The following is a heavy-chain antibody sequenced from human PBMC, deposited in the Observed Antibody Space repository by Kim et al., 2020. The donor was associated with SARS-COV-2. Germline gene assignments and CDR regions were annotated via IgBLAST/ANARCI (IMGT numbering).Heavy chain of an antibody. D-gene: IGHD4-17*01. CDR3: ARGFYGDYQYGMDV. J-gene: IGHJ6*02. V-gene: IGHV1-18*04. Sequence: ASVKVSCKASGYTFTSYGISWVRQAPGQGLEWMGWISAYNGNTNYAQKLQGRVTITTDTSTSTAYMELRSLRSDDTAVYYCARGFYGDYQYGMDVWGQGTTVTVSS. CDR1: GYTFTSYG. CDR2: ISAYNGNT.